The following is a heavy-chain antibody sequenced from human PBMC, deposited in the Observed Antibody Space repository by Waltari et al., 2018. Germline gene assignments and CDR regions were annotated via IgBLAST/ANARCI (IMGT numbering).Heavy chain of an antibody. CDR3: ARGMGELLLAPLHFDY. CDR1: GDSLPTHTPP. D-gene: IGHD1-26*01. CDR2: TYYRSKWYN. J-gene: IGHJ4*02. Sequence: QVQLQQSGPGLVKPSQTLPLTCAISGDSLPTHTPPWHWTRQSPSRGLEWLGRTYYRSKWYNDYAVSVKSRITINPDTSKNQFSLQLNSVTPEDTAVYYCARGMGELLLAPLHFDYWGQGTLVTVSS. V-gene: IGHV6-1*01.